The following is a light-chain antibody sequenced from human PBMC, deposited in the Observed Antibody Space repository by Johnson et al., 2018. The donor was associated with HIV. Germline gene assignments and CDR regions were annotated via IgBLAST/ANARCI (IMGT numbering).Light chain of an antibody. J-gene: IGLJ1*01. CDR1: SSNIGKNS. CDR3: ATGDNSLKTGVV. V-gene: IGLV1-51*02. Sequence: QSVLTQPPSVSAAPGQKVTIPCSGSSSNIGKNSVSWYQQLPGTAPKLLIYESNKRPSGIPDRFSGSKSGTSATLGITGLQTGDEADYYCATGDNSLKTGVVFGAGTKVTVL. CDR2: ESN.